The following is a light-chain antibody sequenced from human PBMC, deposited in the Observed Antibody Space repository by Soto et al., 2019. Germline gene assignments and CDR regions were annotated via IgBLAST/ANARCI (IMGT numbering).Light chain of an antibody. V-gene: IGLV1-40*01. Sequence: QSVLTQPPSVSGAPGQRVTISCTGSSSNIGAGYNVHWYQQLPGTAPKLLIYDNSRRPSGVPDRFSGSKSGTSASLAITGLQAEDEADYYCQSYDSSLSAVVFGGGTKVTVL. CDR1: SSNIGAGYN. CDR3: QSYDSSLSAVV. J-gene: IGLJ2*01. CDR2: DNS.